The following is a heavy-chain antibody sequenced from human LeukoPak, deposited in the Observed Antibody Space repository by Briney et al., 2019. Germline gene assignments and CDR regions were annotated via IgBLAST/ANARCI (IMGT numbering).Heavy chain of an antibody. V-gene: IGHV3-30-3*01. CDR1: GFTFSSYA. CDR3: ARDYQDYGDYTRPYYYYGMDV. D-gene: IGHD4-17*01. J-gene: IGHJ6*02. Sequence: GGSLRLSCAASGFTFSSYAMHWVRQAPGKGLEWVAVISYDGSNKYYADSVKGRFTISRDNSKNTLYLQMNSLRAEDTAVYYCARDYQDYGDYTRPYYYYGMDVWGQGTTVTVSS. CDR2: ISYDGSNK.